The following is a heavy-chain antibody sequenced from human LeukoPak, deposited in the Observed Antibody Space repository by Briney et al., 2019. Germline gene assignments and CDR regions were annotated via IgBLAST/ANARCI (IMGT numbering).Heavy chain of an antibody. Sequence: GESLKISCKGSGYSFTSYWISWGRQMPGKGLEWMGIIYPGDSDTRYSPSFQGQVTISADKSISTAYLQWSSLKASDTAMYYCARQGIADPVGYNWFDPWGQGTLVTVSS. D-gene: IGHD6-13*01. CDR3: ARQGIADPVGYNWFDP. CDR2: IYPGDSDT. J-gene: IGHJ5*02. CDR1: GYSFTSYW. V-gene: IGHV5-51*01.